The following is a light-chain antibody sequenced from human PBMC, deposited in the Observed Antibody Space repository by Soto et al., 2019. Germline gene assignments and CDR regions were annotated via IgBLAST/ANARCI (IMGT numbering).Light chain of an antibody. J-gene: IGKJ5*01. V-gene: IGKV1-9*01. CDR1: QSISNY. Sequence: DIRMTQSPSSLSASVGDTVTITCRASQSISNYLNWYQQKQGKAPKLLIYAASTLQSGVPSRFSGSGSGTEFTLTISSLQPEDFATYYCQQFNSYPITFGQGTRLEIK. CDR3: QQFNSYPIT. CDR2: AAS.